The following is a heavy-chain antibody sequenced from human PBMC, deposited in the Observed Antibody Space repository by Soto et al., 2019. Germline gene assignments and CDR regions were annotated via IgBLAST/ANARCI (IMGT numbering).Heavy chain of an antibody. D-gene: IGHD5-12*01. CDR2: FDPEDGET. V-gene: IGHV1-24*01. J-gene: IGHJ6*04. Sequence: QVQLVQSGAEVKKPGASVKVSCKVSGYTLTELSMHWVRLAPGKGLEWMGGFDPEDGETIYAQKFQGRVNMTEDTSTDTAYMELSSMISEDTAVYYCATDATSSGYDPYYYYYGMDVWGKGTTVTVSS. CDR1: GYTLTELS. CDR3: ATDATSSGYDPYYYYYGMDV.